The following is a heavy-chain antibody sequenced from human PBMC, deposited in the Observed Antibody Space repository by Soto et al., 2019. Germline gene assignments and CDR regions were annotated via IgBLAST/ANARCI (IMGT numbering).Heavy chain of an antibody. CDR2: ISYDGSNK. CDR1: GFTFSSYG. Sequence: WGSLRLSCAASGFTFSSYGMHWVRQAPGKGLEWVAVISYDGSNKYYADSVKGRFTISRDNSKNTLYLQMNSLRAEDTAVYYCAKGHYYDSSGYYELYYYYYGMDVWGQGTTVTVSS. CDR3: AKGHYYDSSGYYELYYYYYGMDV. J-gene: IGHJ6*02. V-gene: IGHV3-30*18. D-gene: IGHD3-22*01.